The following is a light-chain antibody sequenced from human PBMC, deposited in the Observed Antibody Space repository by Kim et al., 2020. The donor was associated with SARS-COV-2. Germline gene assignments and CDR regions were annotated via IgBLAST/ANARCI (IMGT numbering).Light chain of an antibody. Sequence: VSPGQTASITRSGDKLGNKVGSWFQQKPDQSPVLVIYKNTKRPSVIPERFCGSNSGNTATLTISGTQAIDEADFYCLAWANNTAVFGTGTKVTVL. V-gene: IGLV3-1*01. CDR2: KNT. CDR1: KLGNKV. J-gene: IGLJ1*01. CDR3: LAWANNTAV.